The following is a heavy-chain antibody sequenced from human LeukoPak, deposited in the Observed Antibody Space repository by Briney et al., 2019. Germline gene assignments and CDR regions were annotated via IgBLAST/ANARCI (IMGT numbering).Heavy chain of an antibody. CDR1: SASITSSPYF. D-gene: IGHD1-26*01. V-gene: IGHV4-39*01. Sequence: KPSETLSLTCTVSSASITSSPYFWGWIRQSPGKGLEWIGNIYSSGSTYYNASLQSRVTISIDTSKNQFSLRLNSVTAADTAMYYCAKSGGYGLIDYWGQGTRVTVSS. CDR3: AKSGGYGLIDY. CDR2: IYSSGST. J-gene: IGHJ4*02.